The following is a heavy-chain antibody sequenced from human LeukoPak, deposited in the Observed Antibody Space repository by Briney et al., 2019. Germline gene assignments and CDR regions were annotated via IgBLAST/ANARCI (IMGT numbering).Heavy chain of an antibody. CDR3: AKDIMPSGLNYYGSGSVGPFDY. V-gene: IGHV3-48*03. CDR1: GFTFSSYE. D-gene: IGHD3-10*01. Sequence: PGGSLRLSCAASGFTFSSYEMNWVRQAPGKGLEWVSYISSSGSTIYYADSVKGRFTISRDNAKNSLYLQMNSLRAEDTALYYCAKDIMPSGLNYYGSGSVGPFDYWGQGTLVTVSS. CDR2: ISSSGSTI. J-gene: IGHJ4*02.